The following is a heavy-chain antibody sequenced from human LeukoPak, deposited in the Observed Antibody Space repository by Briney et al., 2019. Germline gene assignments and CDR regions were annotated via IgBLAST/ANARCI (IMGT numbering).Heavy chain of an antibody. V-gene: IGHV4-38-2*01. J-gene: IGHJ4*02. CDR2: IYHSGSA. CDR1: TYSISSAYY. CDR3: ARGQAYWGGDCYFDF. Sequence: PSETLSLTCAVSTYSISSAYYWGWIRPPPGKGVEWIGSIYHSGSADYNPSLKSRVTISVETSKNHYCLKLRSVTAADTAVYYCARGQAYWGGDCYFDFWGEGTLVTVSS. D-gene: IGHD2-21*02.